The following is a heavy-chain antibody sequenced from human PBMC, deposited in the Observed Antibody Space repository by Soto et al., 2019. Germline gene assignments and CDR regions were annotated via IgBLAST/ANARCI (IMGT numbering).Heavy chain of an antibody. D-gene: IGHD3-22*01. CDR1: GFTFTISA. CDR3: AAAVRYYYDSSGYYSP. V-gene: IGHV1-58*01. J-gene: IGHJ5*02. CDR2: IVVVSGNT. Sequence: GASVNVCCKASGFTFTISAVQWLRQARGQRLEWIGWIVVVSGNTNYAQKFQERVTITRDMSTSTAYMELSSLRSEDTAVYYCAAAVRYYYDSSGYYSPWGQGTLVPVSS.